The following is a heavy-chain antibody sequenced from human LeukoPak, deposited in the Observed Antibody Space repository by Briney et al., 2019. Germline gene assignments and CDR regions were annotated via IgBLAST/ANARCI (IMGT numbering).Heavy chain of an antibody. D-gene: IGHD6-13*01. J-gene: IGHJ4*02. CDR1: GFTFGDYA. CDR2: ISWNSGSI. Sequence: GGSLRLSCAASGFTFGDYAMHWVRQAPGKGLEWVSGISWNSGSIGYADSVKGRFTISRDNAKNPLYLQMNSLRFEDTALYYCAKADYISGWYYFDDWGQGTLVTVSS. CDR3: AKADYISGWYYFDD. V-gene: IGHV3-9*01.